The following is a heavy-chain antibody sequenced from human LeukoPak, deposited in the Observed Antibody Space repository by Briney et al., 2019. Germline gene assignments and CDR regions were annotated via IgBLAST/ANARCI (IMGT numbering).Heavy chain of an antibody. CDR2: TSNDESNK. D-gene: IGHD2/OR15-2a*01. Sequence: GRSLRLSCAASGFTFSNFAMHWVRQAPGKGPEWVAFTSNDESNKNYADSVKGRFTISRDNSKNTLYLQMNSLRDEDTAVYYCARNRFLDYCGQGTLVTVSS. CDR1: GFTFSNFA. J-gene: IGHJ4*02. V-gene: IGHV3-30*04. CDR3: ARNRFLDY.